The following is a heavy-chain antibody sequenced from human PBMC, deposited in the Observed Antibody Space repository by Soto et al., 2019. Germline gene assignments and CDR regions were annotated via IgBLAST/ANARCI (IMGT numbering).Heavy chain of an antibody. CDR2: INHSGRT. Sequence: QVQLQQWGAGLLKPSETLSLTCAVYGGSFSGYYWSWIRQPPGKGLEWIGEINHSGRTNYNPSHNSRVTLSVDTSKNQFSLQLSSVPAADTAVYYCASLAVVGARGAFDIWGQGTMVTVSS. CDR1: GGSFSGYY. CDR3: ASLAVVGARGAFDI. V-gene: IGHV4-34*01. J-gene: IGHJ3*02. D-gene: IGHD1-26*01.